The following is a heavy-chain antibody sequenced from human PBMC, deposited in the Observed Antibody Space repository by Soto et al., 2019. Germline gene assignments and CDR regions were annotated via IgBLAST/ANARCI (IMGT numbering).Heavy chain of an antibody. Sequence: QVQMVESGVGVVQPGRSLRLSCATSGFTFSSYAIHWVRQAPGNGLEWVAVISYDGSNKNYADSVKGRFTISRDNSKNTVDLQMNSLRAEDTSVYYCARDGVGVVPAAIRFDYWGQGTLVTVSS. CDR1: GFTFSSYA. V-gene: IGHV3-30-3*01. J-gene: IGHJ4*02. CDR3: ARDGVGVVPAAIRFDY. CDR2: ISYDGSNK. D-gene: IGHD2-2*01.